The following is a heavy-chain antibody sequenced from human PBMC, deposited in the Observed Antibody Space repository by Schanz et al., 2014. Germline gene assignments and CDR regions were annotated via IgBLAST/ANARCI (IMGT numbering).Heavy chain of an antibody. CDR1: GFTFSAYW. J-gene: IGHJ4*02. V-gene: IGHV3-7*03. D-gene: IGHD3-16*01. CDR2: INQAASVQ. Sequence: EVQLVEYGGGLVQPGESLRLSCAASGFTFSAYWMAWVRQAPGKGLEWVAAINQAASVQYYVDSVKGRFTISRDDAKNSHYLQMNSLRVEDTAVYYCAKHRHYADNNGYPGIDYWGQGTLVTVS. CDR3: AKHRHYADNNGYPGIDY.